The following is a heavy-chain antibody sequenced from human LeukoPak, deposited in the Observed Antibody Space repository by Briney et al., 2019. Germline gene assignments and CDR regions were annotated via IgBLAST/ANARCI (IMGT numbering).Heavy chain of an antibody. V-gene: IGHV1-18*01. CDR1: GYTFTSYG. D-gene: IGHD3-3*02. CDR2: ISAYNGNT. Sequence: ALVKVSCKASGYTFTSYGIAWVRQAPGQGLEWMGWISAYNGNTNFAHKLQGRVTMTTDTSTSTAYMELRSLRSDDTAVYYCARASNRIFGVVTGDMVGRFDPWGQGTLVTVSS. CDR3: ARASNRIFGVVTGDMVGRFDP. J-gene: IGHJ5*02.